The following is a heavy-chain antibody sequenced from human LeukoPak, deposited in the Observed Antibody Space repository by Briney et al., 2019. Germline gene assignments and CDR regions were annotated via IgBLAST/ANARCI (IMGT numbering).Heavy chain of an antibody. Sequence: GESLKISCKGSEYSFTSYWIGWVRQMPGKGLEWMGIIYPGDSETRYSPSFQGQVTISADKSISTAYLQWSSLKASDTAMYYCARIAPPPEIVGATLDYWGQGTLVTVSS. D-gene: IGHD1-26*01. CDR2: IYPGDSET. V-gene: IGHV5-51*01. CDR1: EYSFTSYW. J-gene: IGHJ4*02. CDR3: ARIAPPPEIVGATLDY.